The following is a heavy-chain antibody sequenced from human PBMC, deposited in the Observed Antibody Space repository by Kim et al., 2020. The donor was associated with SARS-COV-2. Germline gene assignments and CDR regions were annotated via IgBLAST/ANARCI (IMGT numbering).Heavy chain of an antibody. D-gene: IGHD6-19*01. CDR2: ISANRNTT. CDR3: ARDRDSVSGTEGFDS. Sequence: ASVKVSCKASGYRFTIYDISWVRQAPGQGLEWMGWISANRNTTQSTQKFQGRITMTADTSTSTAYMELRNLRSDDTAIYFCARDRDSVSGTEGFDSWGQGTLVTVSS. J-gene: IGHJ4*02. CDR1: GYRFTIYD. V-gene: IGHV1-18*01.